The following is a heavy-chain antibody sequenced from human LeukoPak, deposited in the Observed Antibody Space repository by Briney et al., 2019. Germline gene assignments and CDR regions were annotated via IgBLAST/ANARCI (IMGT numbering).Heavy chain of an antibody. D-gene: IGHD6-19*01. CDR1: GYTFTSYG. J-gene: IGHJ4*02. CDR2: ISAYNGNT. Sequence: ASVKVSCKASGYTFTSYGISWVRQAPGQGLEWMGWISAYNGNTNYAQKLQGRVTMTTDTSTSTAYMELRSLRSDDTAVYYCARDLKGAWYSSGWYPYLDYWGQGTLVTVSS. CDR3: ARDLKGAWYSSGWYPYLDY. V-gene: IGHV1-18*01.